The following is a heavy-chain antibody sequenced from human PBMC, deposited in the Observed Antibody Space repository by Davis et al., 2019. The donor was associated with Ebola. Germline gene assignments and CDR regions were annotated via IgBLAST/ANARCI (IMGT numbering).Heavy chain of an antibody. Sequence: GSLRLSCAVFGESFSGYYWTWIRQPPGKGLEWIGEINHSGNARYNLSLKSRVTISVDASKNQFSLRVKSVTAADTAVYFCARGSRLRYCSYGVCGISLDYWGQGQLVAVSS. D-gene: IGHD2-21*01. CDR3: ARGSRLRYCSYGVCGISLDY. V-gene: IGHV4-34*01. CDR1: GESFSGYY. J-gene: IGHJ4*02. CDR2: INHSGNA.